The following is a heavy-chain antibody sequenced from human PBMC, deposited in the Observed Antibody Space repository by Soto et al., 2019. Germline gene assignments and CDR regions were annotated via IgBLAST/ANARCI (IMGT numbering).Heavy chain of an antibody. D-gene: IGHD2-15*01. CDR1: SGSISSSNW. CDR2: IYHSGST. V-gene: IGHV4-4*02. CDR3: ARLLGYCSGGSCYDAWFDP. J-gene: IGHJ5*02. Sequence: QVQLQESGPGLVKPSGTLSLTCAVSSGSISSSNWWSWVRQPPGKGLEWIGEIYHSGSTNYNPSLKSRVTISVDKSKNQFSLKLSSVTAADTAVYYCARLLGYCSGGSCYDAWFDPWGQGTLVTVSS.